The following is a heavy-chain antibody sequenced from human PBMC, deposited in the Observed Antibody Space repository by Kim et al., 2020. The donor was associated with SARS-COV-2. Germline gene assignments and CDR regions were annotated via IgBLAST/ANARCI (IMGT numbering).Heavy chain of an antibody. CDR1: GGSIGSYY. V-gene: IGHV4-59*13. J-gene: IGHJ6*02. CDR2: VYGSGTT. Sequence: SETLSLTCTVSGGSIGSYYWTWIRQPPGKGLEWVVYVYGSGTTNSYPSLKSRVTISIDTSKKQFSLKLTSVTAADTAVYYCGRAGGVTTYALDVWGQGTTVIVSS. D-gene: IGHD3-16*01. CDR3: GRAGGVTTYALDV.